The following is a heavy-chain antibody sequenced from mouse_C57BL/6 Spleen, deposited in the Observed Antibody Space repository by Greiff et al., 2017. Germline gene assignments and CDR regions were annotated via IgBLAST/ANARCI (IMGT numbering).Heavy chain of an antibody. D-gene: IGHD1-1*01. CDR1: GYTFTDYY. V-gene: IGHV1-26*01. CDR2: INPNNGGT. J-gene: IGHJ2*01. Sequence: EVQLQQSGPELVKPGASVKISCKASGYTFTDYYMNWVKQSHGKSLEWIGDINPNNGGTSYNQKFKGKATLTVDKSSSTAYMELRSLTSEDSAVDYCARWDYGTFDLDYWGQGTTLTVSS. CDR3: ARWDYGTFDLDY.